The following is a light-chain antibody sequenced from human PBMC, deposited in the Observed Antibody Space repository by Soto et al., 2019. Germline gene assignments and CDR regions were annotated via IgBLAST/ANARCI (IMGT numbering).Light chain of an antibody. Sequence: DIKMTQSPSTLSASVGDRITITCRASQSISEYLAWYQEKPGKAPKLLIYDAFRLESGVPSRFSGSGAGTDFTLTVSSLQPDDFATYYCQQYDNQLTFGGGTKVEIK. V-gene: IGKV1-5*01. CDR3: QQYDNQLT. CDR1: QSISEY. CDR2: DAF. J-gene: IGKJ4*01.